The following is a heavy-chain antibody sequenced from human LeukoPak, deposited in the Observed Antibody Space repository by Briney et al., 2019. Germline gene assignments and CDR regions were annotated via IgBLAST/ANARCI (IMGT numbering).Heavy chain of an antibody. V-gene: IGHV1-2*02. CDR3: ARPVPSRGRLDAFDI. CDR2: INPNSGGT. J-gene: IGHJ3*02. Sequence: GASVKVSCKASGYTFTGYYMHWVRQAPGQGLEWMGWINPNSGGTNYAQKFQGRVTMTRDTSISTAYMELSRLRSDDTAVYYCARPVPSRGRLDAFDIWGQGTMVTVSS. CDR1: GYTFTGYY. D-gene: IGHD6-6*01.